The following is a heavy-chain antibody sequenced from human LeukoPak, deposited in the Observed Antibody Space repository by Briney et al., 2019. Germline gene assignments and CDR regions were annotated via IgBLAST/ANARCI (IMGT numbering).Heavy chain of an antibody. D-gene: IGHD2-15*01. CDR1: GGTFSSYA. CDR2: IIPIFGTA. Sequence: GSSVKVSCKASGGTFSSYAISWVRQAPGQGLEWMGGIIPIFGTANYAQKFQGRVTITADESTSTAYMELSSLRSEDTAVYYCATSDCSGGGCYSVRAFDIWGQGTMVTVSS. J-gene: IGHJ3*02. V-gene: IGHV1-69*01. CDR3: ATSDCSGGGCYSVRAFDI.